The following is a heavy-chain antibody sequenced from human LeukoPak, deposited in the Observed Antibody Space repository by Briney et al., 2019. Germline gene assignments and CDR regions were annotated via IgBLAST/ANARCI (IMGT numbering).Heavy chain of an antibody. Sequence: SETLSLTCTVSGGSMSSGGYYWTWIRQPPGKGLEWIGYISHSGSTYYNPSLKSRVTMSLDRSKNQFSLSLSSVTAADPAVYYCARQYYYGSSGYGPDYWGQGSLVTVSA. V-gene: IGHV4-30-2*01. D-gene: IGHD3-22*01. CDR2: ISHSGST. J-gene: IGHJ4*02. CDR3: ARQYYYGSSGYGPDY. CDR1: GGSMSSGGYY.